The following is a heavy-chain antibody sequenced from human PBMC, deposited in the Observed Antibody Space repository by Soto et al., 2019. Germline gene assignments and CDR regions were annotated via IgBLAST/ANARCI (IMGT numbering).Heavy chain of an antibody. Sequence: SETLSLTCTISGGSISGYYWTWVRQSPGKGLEYIGYVYNGNTNYNPSLNSRVTISVDTSKNQFSLKLSSVTAADTAVYYCARGLSPSYSSSPLGYWGQGTLVTVSS. CDR3: ARGLSPSYSSSPLGY. V-gene: IGHV4-59*08. CDR1: GGSISGYY. CDR2: VYNGNT. D-gene: IGHD6-13*01. J-gene: IGHJ4*02.